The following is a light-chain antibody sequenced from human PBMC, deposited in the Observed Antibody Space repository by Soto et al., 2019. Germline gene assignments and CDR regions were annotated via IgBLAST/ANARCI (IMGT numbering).Light chain of an antibody. Sequence: EIVMTQSPATLSVSPGERATLSCRASQSVSSNLGWYQQKPGQAPRLLIYGASTRATGIPARFSGSGSGTEFTLTISSLQSEDFALYHCQQDNNWPLTFGGGTKVEIK. J-gene: IGKJ4*01. CDR2: GAS. CDR3: QQDNNWPLT. CDR1: QSVSSN. V-gene: IGKV3-15*01.